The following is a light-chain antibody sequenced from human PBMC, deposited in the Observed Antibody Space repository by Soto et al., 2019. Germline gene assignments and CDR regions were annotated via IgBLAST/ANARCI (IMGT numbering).Light chain of an antibody. J-gene: IGKJ2*01. V-gene: IGKV1-5*01. CDR2: DAS. CDR1: QSINIW. CDR3: QQYNTYSYT. Sequence: DIQMTQSPSTLSASVGDRVTITCRASQSINIWLAWYQQKAGKAPKLLIYDASTFANRVPLRFSGSGSGTEFTLTIGGLQPDDFATYYCQQYNTYSYTFGQGTKLEIK.